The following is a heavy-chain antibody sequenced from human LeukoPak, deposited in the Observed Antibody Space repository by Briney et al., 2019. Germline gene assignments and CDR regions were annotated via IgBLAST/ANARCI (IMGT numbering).Heavy chain of an antibody. J-gene: IGHJ4*02. CDR1: GFTISNYE. V-gene: IGHV3-48*02. D-gene: IGHD2-8*01. Sequence: GGSLRLSCAASGFTISNYEMDWVRQAPGKGLEWVSHITSSSSATYYADSAKGRFTISRDNAKNLLYLQMNSLRDEDTAVYYCVRDLLGDTYYIDYWGQGTLVTVSS. CDR3: VRDLLGDTYYIDY. CDR2: ITSSSSAT.